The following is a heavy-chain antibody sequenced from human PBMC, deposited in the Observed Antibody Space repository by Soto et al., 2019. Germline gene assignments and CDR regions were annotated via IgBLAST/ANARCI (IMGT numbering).Heavy chain of an antibody. V-gene: IGHV1-2*04. D-gene: IGHD2-15*01. Sequence: ASVKVSCKASGYTFTGYYIHWVRQAPGQGLEWMGWINPNSGGTNYAQKFQGWVTMTRDTSISTAYMELSRLRSDDTAVYYCARVRVQSYCSGGSCDSYYYYGMDVWGQGTTVTVSS. CDR1: GYTFTGYY. CDR3: ARVRVQSYCSGGSCDSYYYYGMDV. J-gene: IGHJ6*02. CDR2: INPNSGGT.